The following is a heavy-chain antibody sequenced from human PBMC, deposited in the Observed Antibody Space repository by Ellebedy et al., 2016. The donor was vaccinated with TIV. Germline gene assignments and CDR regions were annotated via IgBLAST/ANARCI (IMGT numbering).Heavy chain of an antibody. Sequence: SETLSLXXTVSGGSVSSGSSYWSWIRQPPGKGLEWIGYIYYSGSTNYNPSLKSRVTISVDTSKNQFSLKLSSVTAADTAVYYCAREGRCSGGSCYYWFDPWGQGTLVTVSS. J-gene: IGHJ5*02. CDR2: IYYSGST. CDR3: AREGRCSGGSCYYWFDP. V-gene: IGHV4-61*01. D-gene: IGHD2-15*01. CDR1: GGSVSSGSSY.